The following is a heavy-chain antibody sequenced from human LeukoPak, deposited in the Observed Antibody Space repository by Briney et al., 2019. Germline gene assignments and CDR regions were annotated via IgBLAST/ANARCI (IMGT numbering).Heavy chain of an antibody. CDR3: ARGRMLDYYDSSGYYAGGADY. Sequence: SVKVSFKASGGTFSSYAISWVRQAPGQGLEWMGGIIPIFGTANYAHKFQGRVTITADKSTSTAYMELSSLRSEDTAVYYCARGRMLDYYDSSGYYAGGADYWGQGTLVTVSS. CDR2: IIPIFGTA. V-gene: IGHV1-69*06. J-gene: IGHJ4*02. D-gene: IGHD3-22*01. CDR1: GGTFSSYA.